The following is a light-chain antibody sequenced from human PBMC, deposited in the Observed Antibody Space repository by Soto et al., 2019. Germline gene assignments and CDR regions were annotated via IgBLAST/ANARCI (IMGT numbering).Light chain of an antibody. Sequence: EIVLTQSPGTLSLSPGERATLSCRASQSVSSSNLAWYQQKPGQAPRLLIYGASSRATGIPDRFSGGGSGTDFTLTISRLEPEDFAVYYCQQYGSSPGTFGQGTKVEIK. V-gene: IGKV3-20*01. CDR1: QSVSSSN. CDR2: GAS. CDR3: QQYGSSPGT. J-gene: IGKJ1*01.